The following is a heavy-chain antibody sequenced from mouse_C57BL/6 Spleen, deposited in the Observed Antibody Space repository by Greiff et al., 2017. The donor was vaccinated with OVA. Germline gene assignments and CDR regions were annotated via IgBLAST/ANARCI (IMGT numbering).Heavy chain of an antibody. Sequence: SGAELARPGASVKLSCKASGYTFTSYGISWVKQRTGQGLEWIGEIYPRSGNTYYNEKFKGKATLTADKSSSTAYMELRSLTSEDSAVYFCARITTVVATYFDYWGQGTTLTVSS. V-gene: IGHV1-81*01. D-gene: IGHD1-1*01. CDR2: IYPRSGNT. J-gene: IGHJ2*01. CDR3: ARITTVVATYFDY. CDR1: GYTFTSYG.